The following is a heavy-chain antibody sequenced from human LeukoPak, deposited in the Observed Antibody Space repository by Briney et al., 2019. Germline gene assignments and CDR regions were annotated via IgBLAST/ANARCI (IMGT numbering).Heavy chain of an antibody. CDR2: IYPGDSDT. D-gene: IGHD2-15*01. V-gene: IGHV5-51*01. CDR1: GYSFTSYW. J-gene: IGHJ3*02. Sequence: GESLKISCKGSGYSFTSYWIGWVRQMPGKGLEWMGIIYPGDSDTRYSPSFQGQVTISADKSISTAYLQWSSLKASDTAMYYCAGHRLGYCSGGSCYSERADAFDIWGQGTMVTVSS. CDR3: AGHRLGYCSGGSCYSERADAFDI.